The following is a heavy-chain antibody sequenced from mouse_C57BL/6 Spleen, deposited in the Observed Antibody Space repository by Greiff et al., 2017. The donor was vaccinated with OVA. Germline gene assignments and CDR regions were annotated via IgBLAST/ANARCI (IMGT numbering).Heavy chain of an antibody. V-gene: IGHV1-63*01. CDR1: GYTFTNYW. D-gene: IGHD2-4*01. CDR2: IYPGGGYT. J-gene: IGHJ3*01. CDR3: ARNDYDEGAWFAY. Sequence: QVQLQQSGAELVRPGTSVKMSCKASGYTFTNYWIGWAKQRPGHGLEWIGDIYPGGGYTNYNEKFKGKATLTADKSSSTAYMQFSSLTSEDSAIYYCARNDYDEGAWFAYWGQGTLVTVSA.